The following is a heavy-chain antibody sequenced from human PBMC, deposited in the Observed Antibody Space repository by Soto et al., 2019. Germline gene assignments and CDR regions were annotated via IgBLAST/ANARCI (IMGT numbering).Heavy chain of an antibody. D-gene: IGHD1-7*01. V-gene: IGHV3-23*01. Sequence: EVQLLESGGGLVQPGGSLRLSCAASGLTFSNYYMNWVRQAPGKGLEWVSVVSGSGAIIYYADSVKGRFTITRDNSKNMLYLQMNSLGAEALAVYYCAKGGGGLELRDWGQGTLVTVSS. CDR3: AKGGGGLELRD. CDR2: VSGSGAII. J-gene: IGHJ4*02. CDR1: GLTFSNYY.